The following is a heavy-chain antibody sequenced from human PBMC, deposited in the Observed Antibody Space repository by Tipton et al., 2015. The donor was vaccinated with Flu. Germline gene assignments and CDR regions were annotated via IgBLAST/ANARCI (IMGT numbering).Heavy chain of an antibody. CDR2: IIPILGIA. CDR1: GGTFSSYA. Sequence: QLVQSGAEVKKPGSSVKVSCKASGGTFSSYAISWVRQAPGQGLEWMGRIIPILGIANYAQRFQGRVTITADKSTSTAYMELSSLRSEDAAVYYGARGGSGSYGGVVDYWGQGTLVTVSS. V-gene: IGHV1-69*09. J-gene: IGHJ4*02. D-gene: IGHD1-26*01. CDR3: ARGGSGSYGGVVDY.